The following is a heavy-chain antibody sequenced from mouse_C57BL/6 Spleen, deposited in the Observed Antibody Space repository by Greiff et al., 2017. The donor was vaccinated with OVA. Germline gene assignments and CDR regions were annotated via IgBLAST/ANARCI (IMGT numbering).Heavy chain of an antibody. D-gene: IGHD1-1*01. J-gene: IGHJ4*01. CDR1: GYTFTDYN. CDR2: INPNNGGT. V-gene: IGHV1-18*01. Sequence: VQLQQSGPELVKPGASVKIPCKASGYTFTDYNMDWVKQSHGKSLEWIGDINPNNGGTIYNQKFKGKATLTVDKSSSTAYMELRSLTSEDTAVYYCARFPSSYDYAMDYWGQGTSVTVSS. CDR3: ARFPSSYDYAMDY.